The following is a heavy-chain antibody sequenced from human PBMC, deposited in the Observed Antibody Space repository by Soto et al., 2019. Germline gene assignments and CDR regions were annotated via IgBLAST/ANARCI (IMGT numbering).Heavy chain of an antibody. J-gene: IGHJ3*02. CDR1: GFTFSSYS. V-gene: IGHV3-48*01. CDR2: ISSSSSTI. Sequence: PGGSLRLSCAASGFTFSSYSMNWVRQAPGKGLEWVSYISSSSSTIYYADSVKGRFTISRDNAKNSLYLQMNSLRAEDTAVYYCARDSQLLHFDIWGPGTMVTVSS. D-gene: IGHD1-1*01. CDR3: ARDSQLLHFDI.